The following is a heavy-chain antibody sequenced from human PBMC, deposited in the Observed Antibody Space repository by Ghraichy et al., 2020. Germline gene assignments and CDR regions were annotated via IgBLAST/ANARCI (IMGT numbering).Heavy chain of an antibody. CDR3: ARGVAGEFDP. CDR1: GYSISSGYY. J-gene: IGHJ5*02. V-gene: IGHV4-38-2*01. D-gene: IGHD6-19*01. CDR2: IYHSGST. Sequence: ETLSLTCAVSGYSISSGYYWGWIRQPPGKGLEWIGSIYHSGSTYYNPSLKSRVTISVDTSKNQFSLKLSSVTAADTAVYYCARGVAGEFDPWGQGTLVTVSS.